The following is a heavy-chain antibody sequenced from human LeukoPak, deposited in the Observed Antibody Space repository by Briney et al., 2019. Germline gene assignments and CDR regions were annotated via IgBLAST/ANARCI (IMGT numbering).Heavy chain of an antibody. J-gene: IGHJ6*02. D-gene: IGHD3-10*02. CDR2: MNPNSGNT. CDR3: ARGPVEAVFGVSTED. V-gene: IGHV1-8*01. Sequence: ASVKVSCKATGYTFTSYNINWVRQAIGQGLEWMGWMNPNSGNTGYAQKFQGRVSMTRDTSISTAYMELGSLRSEDTAVYYCARGPVEAVFGVSTEDWGQGTTVTVSS. CDR1: GYTFTSYN.